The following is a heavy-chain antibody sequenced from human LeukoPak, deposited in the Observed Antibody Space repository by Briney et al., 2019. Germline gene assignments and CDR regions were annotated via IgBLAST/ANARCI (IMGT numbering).Heavy chain of an antibody. CDR2: INHSGST. CDR3: ARGPRAKTRGSYGSGSYDY. Sequence: SETLSLTCAVYGGSFSGYYWSWIRQPPGKGLEWIGEINHSGSTNYNPSLKSRVTISVDTSKNQFSLKLSSVTAADTAVYYCARGPRAKTRGSYGSGSYDYWGQGTLVTVSS. CDR1: GGSFSGYY. V-gene: IGHV4-34*01. D-gene: IGHD3-10*01. J-gene: IGHJ4*02.